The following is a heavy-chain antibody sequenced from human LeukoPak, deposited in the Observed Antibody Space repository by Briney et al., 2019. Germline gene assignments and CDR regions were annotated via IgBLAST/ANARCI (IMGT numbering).Heavy chain of an antibody. CDR1: GGSISSYY. CDR2: IYYSGST. D-gene: IGHD6-13*01. V-gene: IGHV4-59*01. J-gene: IGHJ5*02. Sequence: PSETLSLTCTVSGGSISSYYWSWIRQPPGKGLEWIGYIYYSGSTNYNPSLKSRVTISVDTSKNQFSLKLSSVTAADTAVYYCANIAAAGTGFDPWGQGTLVTVSS. CDR3: ANIAAAGTGFDP.